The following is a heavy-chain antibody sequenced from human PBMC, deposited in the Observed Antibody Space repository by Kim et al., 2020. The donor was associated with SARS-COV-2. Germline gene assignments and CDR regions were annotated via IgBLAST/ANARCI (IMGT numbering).Heavy chain of an antibody. J-gene: IGHJ6*03. CDR2: IWYDGSNK. CDR3: ARDRVGYSSSYNGYYYYYYRDV. CDR1: GFTFSSYG. Sequence: GGSLRLSCAASGFTFSSYGMHWVRQAPGKGLEWVAVIWYDGSNKYYADSVKGRFTISRDNSKNTLYLQMNSLRAEDTAVYYCARDRVGYSSSYNGYYYYYYRDVWGKGTTVPGSS. V-gene: IGHV3-33*01. D-gene: IGHD6-6*01.